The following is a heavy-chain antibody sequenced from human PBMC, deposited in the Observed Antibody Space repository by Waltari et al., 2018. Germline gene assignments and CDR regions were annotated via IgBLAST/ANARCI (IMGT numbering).Heavy chain of an antibody. V-gene: IGHV4-34*01. CDR2: INQSGST. D-gene: IGHD3-10*01. CDR3: ARVHRIFYGSGSYYRGPFDY. Sequence: QVQLQQWGAGLLKPSETLSLTCAVYGGSFSGYYWSWIRQPPGKGREWIGEINQSGSTNYNPSLKSRVTISVDTSKNQFSLKLSSVTAADTAVYYCARVHRIFYGSGSYYRGPFDYWGQGTLVTVSS. J-gene: IGHJ4*02. CDR1: GGSFSGYY.